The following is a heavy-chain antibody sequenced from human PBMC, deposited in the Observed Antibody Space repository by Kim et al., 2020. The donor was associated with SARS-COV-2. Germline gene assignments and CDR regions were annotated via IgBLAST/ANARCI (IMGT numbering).Heavy chain of an antibody. V-gene: IGHV4-59*09. Sequence: TNYNPPLRRRVAISVDSSKNQFSLNLSSVTAADTAVYYCARGGVKQWLGIWGRGTLVTVSS. CDR2: T. D-gene: IGHD6-19*01. CDR3: ARGGVKQWLGI. J-gene: IGHJ2*01.